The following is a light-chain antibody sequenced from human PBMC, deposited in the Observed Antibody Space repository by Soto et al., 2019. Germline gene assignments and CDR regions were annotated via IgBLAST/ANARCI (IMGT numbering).Light chain of an antibody. CDR1: QSISSL. CDR3: LQYSTDSTWT. J-gene: IGKJ1*01. CDR2: DAS. Sequence: DIQMTQSPSTLSASVGDRVTITCRASQSISSLLAWYQQKPGKAPKFLVYDASRLQSGVPSRFSGSGSGADFTLTTSSLQPDAFATYSCLQYSTDSTWTFAQGTKVDIK. V-gene: IGKV1-5*01.